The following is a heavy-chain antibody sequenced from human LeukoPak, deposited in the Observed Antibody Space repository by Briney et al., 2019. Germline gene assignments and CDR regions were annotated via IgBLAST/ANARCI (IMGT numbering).Heavy chain of an antibody. Sequence: SVTVSCKASGGTFSSYTISWVRQAPGQGLEWMGRIILILGIANYAQKFQGRVTITADKSTSTAYMELSSLRSEDTAVYYCARDTMVRGVSRYYGMDVWGQGTTVTVSS. D-gene: IGHD3-10*01. V-gene: IGHV1-69*04. CDR1: GGTFSSYT. CDR3: ARDTMVRGVSRYYGMDV. CDR2: IILILGIA. J-gene: IGHJ6*02.